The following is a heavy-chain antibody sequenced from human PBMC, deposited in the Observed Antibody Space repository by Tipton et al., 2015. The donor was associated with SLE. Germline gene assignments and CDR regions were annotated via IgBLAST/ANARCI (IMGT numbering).Heavy chain of an antibody. Sequence: TLSLTCDVSGYSISNGYYWGWIRQPPGKGLEWIGSIYHSGSTYYNPSLKSRVTTSVDTSKNHFSLKLSSVTAADTAVYYCARDIIAVAGTGYWGQGTLVTVYS. V-gene: IGHV4-38-2*02. J-gene: IGHJ4*02. CDR1: GYSISNGYY. CDR2: IYHSGST. D-gene: IGHD6-19*01. CDR3: ARDIIAVAGTGY.